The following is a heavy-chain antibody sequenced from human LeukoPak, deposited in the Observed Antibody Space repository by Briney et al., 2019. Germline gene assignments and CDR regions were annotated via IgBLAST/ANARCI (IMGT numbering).Heavy chain of an antibody. J-gene: IGHJ4*02. CDR2: IYHSGTT. CDR3: ARLSPKNC. Sequence: SETLSLTCAVSGVAISRGGYAWNWIRQPPGKGLEWIAYIYHSGTTYYNPSLKSRVTISVDTSKNQFSLKLSSVTAADTAVYYCARLSPKNCWGQGTLVTVSS. V-gene: IGHV4-30-2*01. D-gene: IGHD2/OR15-2a*01. CDR1: GVAISRGGYA.